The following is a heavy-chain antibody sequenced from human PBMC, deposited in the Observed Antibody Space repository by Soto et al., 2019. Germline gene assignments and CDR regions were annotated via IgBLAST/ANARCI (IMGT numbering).Heavy chain of an antibody. J-gene: IGHJ6*02. CDR1: GFSISNGSK. V-gene: IGHV4-38-2*02. D-gene: IGHD2-15*01. CDR3: ARIMFCIDNKCSQLYGMDA. Sequence: SETLSLTCTVSGFSISNGSKWGWVRQAPGRGLECIGSLYYTVTTHYIPSVKSRATISMDRSKNQVNRELTYVTAADTAVYYCARIMFCIDNKCSQLYGMDAWGQVTTVTVSS. CDR2: LYYTVTT.